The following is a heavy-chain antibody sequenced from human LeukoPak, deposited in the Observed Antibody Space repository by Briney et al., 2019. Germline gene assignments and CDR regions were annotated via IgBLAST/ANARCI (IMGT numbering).Heavy chain of an antibody. V-gene: IGHV4-59*01. D-gene: IGHD3-9*01. Sequence: PSETLSLTCTVFGGSISSYYWSWIRQPPGKGLEWIGYIYYSGSTNYNPSLKSRVTISVDTSKNQFSLKLSSVTAADTAVYYCATSRYFGPFDYWGQGTLVTVSS. CDR1: GGSISSYY. CDR2: IYYSGST. CDR3: ATSRYFGPFDY. J-gene: IGHJ4*02.